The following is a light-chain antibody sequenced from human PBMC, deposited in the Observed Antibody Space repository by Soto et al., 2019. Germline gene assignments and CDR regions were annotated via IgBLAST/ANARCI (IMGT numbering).Light chain of an antibody. CDR3: QQYNVWPKM. CDR1: QSVSDN. Sequence: LVMTQSPATLSVSPWERATLSCRASQSVSDNLAWYQQKPGQAPRLLIYSASTRATGIPARFSGNGSGTEFTLTISSLQSEDFAVYYCQQYNVWPKMFGQGTKVDIK. V-gene: IGKV3-15*01. J-gene: IGKJ1*01. CDR2: SAS.